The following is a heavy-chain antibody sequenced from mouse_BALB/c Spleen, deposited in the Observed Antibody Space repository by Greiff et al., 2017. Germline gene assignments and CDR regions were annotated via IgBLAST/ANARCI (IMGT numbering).Heavy chain of an antibody. CDR3: ARGGLRDYWYFDV. CDR1: GYTFTDYA. CDR2: ISTYYGDA. Sequence: VQLQQSGAELVRPGVSVKISCKGSGYTFTDYAMHWVKQSHAKSLEWIGVISTYYGDASYNQKFKGKATMTVDKSSSTAYMQLSSLTSDDSAVYFCARGGLRDYWYFDVWGAGTTVTVSS. J-gene: IGHJ1*01. V-gene: IGHV1S137*01. D-gene: IGHD1-1*01.